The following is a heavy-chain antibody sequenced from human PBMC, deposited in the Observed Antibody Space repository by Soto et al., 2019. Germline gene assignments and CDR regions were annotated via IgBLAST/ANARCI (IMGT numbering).Heavy chain of an antibody. J-gene: IGHJ4*02. D-gene: IGHD7-27*01. Sequence: GGSLRLSCAASGFTFSNAWMSWVRQAPGKGLEWVGRIKSKTDGGTTDYAAPVKGRFTISRDDSKNTLYLQMNSLKTEDTAVYYCTTDSPGFGTGEPEFDYWGQGTLVTVSS. CDR3: TTDSPGFGTGEPEFDY. CDR1: GFTFSNAW. CDR2: IKSKTDGGTT. V-gene: IGHV3-15*01.